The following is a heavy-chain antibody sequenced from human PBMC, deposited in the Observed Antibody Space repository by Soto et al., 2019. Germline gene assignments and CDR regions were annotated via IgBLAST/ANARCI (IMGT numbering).Heavy chain of an antibody. Sequence: QLQLQESGSGLVKPSQTLSLTCAVSGGSISSGGRSWNWIRQSPGKGLEWIGYIYSSGTTYYNPSLKSRVTISVDRSMNQFSLKMTPVTAADTAVYYCARGDGDWYFDLWGRGTLVTVSS. J-gene: IGHJ2*01. CDR1: GGSISSGGRS. D-gene: IGHD4-17*01. V-gene: IGHV4-30-2*06. CDR3: ARGDGDWYFDL. CDR2: IYSSGTT.